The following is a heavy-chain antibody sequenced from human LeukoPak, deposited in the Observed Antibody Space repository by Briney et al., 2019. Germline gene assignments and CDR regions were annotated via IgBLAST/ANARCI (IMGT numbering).Heavy chain of an antibody. CDR1: GGSFSGYY. CDR3: AREKSGNLDY. CDR2: INHSGST. Sequence: SETLSLTCAVYGGSFSGYYWSWIRQPPGKGLEWIGEINHSGSTNYNPSLRSRVTISVDTSKNQFSLKLSSVTAADTAVYYCAREKSGNLDYWGQGTLVTVSS. V-gene: IGHV4-34*01. D-gene: IGHD3-3*01. J-gene: IGHJ4*02.